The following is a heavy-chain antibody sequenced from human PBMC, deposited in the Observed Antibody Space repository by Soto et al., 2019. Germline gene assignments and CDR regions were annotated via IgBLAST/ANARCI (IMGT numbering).Heavy chain of an antibody. CDR3: TTVVGLITHWYSDL. D-gene: IGHD3-16*01. J-gene: IGHJ2*01. V-gene: IGHV3-33*01. CDR1: GFTFNKYD. Sequence: QVQLVESGGGVVQPGRSLRLSCAASGFTFNKYDMHWVRQAPGKGLEWVAVIWYDGSNQYYADSVKGRFTVSRDNSKNMLYLQMNSLRVEDTAVYYCTTVVGLITHWYSDLWGRGTLVTVSS. CDR2: IWYDGSNQ.